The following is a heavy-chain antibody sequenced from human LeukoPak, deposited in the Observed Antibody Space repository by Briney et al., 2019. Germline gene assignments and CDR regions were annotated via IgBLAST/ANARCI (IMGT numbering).Heavy chain of an antibody. D-gene: IGHD3-10*01. CDR3: ARNLMDLSYYYGSGSYSSFDY. CDR2: IRYEGSGK. CDR1: GFTFSTHG. J-gene: IGHJ4*02. V-gene: IGHV3-30*02. Sequence: GGSLRLSCAASGFTFSTHGMHWVRQSPDKGLEWVAFIRYEGSGKYYADSVKGRFTISRDNSKKTLYLQMNSLRAEDTAVYYCARNLMDLSYYYGSGSYSSFDYWGQGTLVTVSS.